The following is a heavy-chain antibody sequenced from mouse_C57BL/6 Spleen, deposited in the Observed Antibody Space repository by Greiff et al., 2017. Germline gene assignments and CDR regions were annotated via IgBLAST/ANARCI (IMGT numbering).Heavy chain of an antibody. CDR3: ARQGAQAPFDY. CDR2: ISNLAYSI. J-gene: IGHJ2*01. V-gene: IGHV5-15*01. D-gene: IGHD3-2*02. CDR1: GFTFSDYG. Sequence: EVKLVESGGGLVQPGGSLKLSCAASGFTFSDYGMAWVRQAPRKGLEWVAFISNLAYSIYYADTVTGGFTISRENAKNTLYLEMSSLRSEDTAMYYCARQGAQAPFDYWGQGTTLTVSS.